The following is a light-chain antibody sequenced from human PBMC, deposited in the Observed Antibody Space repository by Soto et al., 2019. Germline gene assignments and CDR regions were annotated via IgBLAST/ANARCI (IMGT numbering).Light chain of an antibody. J-gene: IGLJ1*01. CDR3: QSYDSSLGRV. CDR1: SSNIGAGYD. Sequence: QSALAQSPSVSGAPGQRVTISCTGSSSNIGAGYDVHWYQQLPGTAPKLLIYGNKNRPSGVPDRFSASKSGTSASLAIAGLQAEDGADYYCQSYDSSLGRVLGPGTKVTVL. V-gene: IGLV1-40*01. CDR2: GNK.